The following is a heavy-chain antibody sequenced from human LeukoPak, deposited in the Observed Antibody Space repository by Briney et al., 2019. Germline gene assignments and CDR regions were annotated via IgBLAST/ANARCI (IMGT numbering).Heavy chain of an antibody. D-gene: IGHD2-15*01. CDR1: GFSFSDYY. J-gene: IGHJ4*02. V-gene: IGHV3-11*06. CDR3: ARSPDCSGGSCYRIV. CDR2: ISGSSTKT. Sequence: PGGSLRLSCAVSGFSFSDYYMSWIRQPPGKGLEWVSYISGSSTKTNYADSVKGRFTISRDNAKNSLYLQMDSLRVEDTAIYYCARSPDCSGGSCYRIVWGQGTLVTVSS.